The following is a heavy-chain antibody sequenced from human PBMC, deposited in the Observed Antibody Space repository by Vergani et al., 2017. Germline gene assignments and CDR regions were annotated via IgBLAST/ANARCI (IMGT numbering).Heavy chain of an antibody. V-gene: IGHV4-61*02. CDR1: GGSISSGSYY. Sequence: QVQLQESGPGLVKPPQTLSLTCTVSGGSISSGSYYWSWIRQPAGKGLEWIGRIYTSGSTNYNPSLKSRVTISVDTSKNQFSLKLSSVTAADTAVYYCARTAVADRRAYYFDYWGQGTLVTVSS. CDR3: ARTAVADRRAYYFDY. CDR2: IYTSGST. D-gene: IGHD6-19*01. J-gene: IGHJ4*02.